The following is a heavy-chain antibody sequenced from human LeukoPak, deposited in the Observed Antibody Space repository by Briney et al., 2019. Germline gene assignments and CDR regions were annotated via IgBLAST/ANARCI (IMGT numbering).Heavy chain of an antibody. CDR3: AREDYGGNSAYYYYGMDV. CDR1: GYTFTGYY. CDR2: ISAYNGNT. J-gene: IGHJ6*02. V-gene: IGHV1-18*04. Sequence: ASVKVSCKASGYTFTGYYMHWVRQAPGQGLEWMGWISAYNGNTNYAQRLQGRVTMTTDTSTSTAYMELRNLRSDDTAVYYCAREDYGGNSAYYYYGMDVWGQGTTVAVSS. D-gene: IGHD4-23*01.